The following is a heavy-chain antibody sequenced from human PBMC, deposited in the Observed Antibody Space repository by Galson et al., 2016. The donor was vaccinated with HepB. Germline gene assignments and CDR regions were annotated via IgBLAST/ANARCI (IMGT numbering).Heavy chain of an antibody. Sequence: SLRLSCAVSGFNLSIYAMNWVRQAPGMGLEWVSAITTGGITHYADSVKGRFTVSRDNSWNTLYLQMNSLRAEDTAVYYCAKTGCTGTRRYVNYWGQGTLVTVSS. CDR1: GFNLSIYA. CDR2: ITTGGIT. CDR3: AKTGCTGTRRYVNY. J-gene: IGHJ4*02. D-gene: IGHD2-2*01. V-gene: IGHV3-23*01.